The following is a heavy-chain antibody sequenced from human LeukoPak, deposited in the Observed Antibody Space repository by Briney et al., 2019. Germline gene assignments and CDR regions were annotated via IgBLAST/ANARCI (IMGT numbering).Heavy chain of an antibody. CDR1: GFTFSSYA. D-gene: IGHD5-24*01. CDR3: VKSAGKDGYRDVFDI. Sequence: GGSLRLSCAASGFTFSSYAMHWDRQAPGKGLEWVSTITKSGDQTHYADSVRGLFTISRDIFKNTLYLQMNSLRAEDTAVYHCVKSAGKDGYRDVFDIWGQGTVVTVSS. V-gene: IGHV3-23*01. J-gene: IGHJ3*02. CDR2: ITKSGDQT.